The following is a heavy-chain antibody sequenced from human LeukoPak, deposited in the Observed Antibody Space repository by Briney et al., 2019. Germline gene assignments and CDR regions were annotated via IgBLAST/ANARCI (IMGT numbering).Heavy chain of an antibody. Sequence: GGSLRLSCAASGFTFSSYAMPWVRQAPGKGLEWVAVISYDGSNKYYADSVKGRFTISRDNSKNTLYLQMNSLRAEDTAVYYCARDSGDIVLMVYAPYYFDYWGQGTLVTVSS. CDR3: ARDSGDIVLMVYAPYYFDY. D-gene: IGHD2-8*01. J-gene: IGHJ4*02. CDR1: GFTFSSYA. V-gene: IGHV3-30-3*01. CDR2: ISYDGSNK.